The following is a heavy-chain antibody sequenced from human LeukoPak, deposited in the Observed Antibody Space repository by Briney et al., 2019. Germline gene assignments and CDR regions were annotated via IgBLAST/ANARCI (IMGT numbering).Heavy chain of an antibody. CDR1: GVTFSSYA. Sequence: PGGSLTLSCAASGVTFSSYAMHWVRQAPGKGLEWVAVISYDGSNKYYADSVKRRFTISRDNSTNTLYLQMNSLRAEDTAVYYCARVRGDYVVAFDIWGQGTMVTVSS. D-gene: IGHD2-21*02. V-gene: IGHV3-30-3*01. CDR2: ISYDGSNK. J-gene: IGHJ3*02. CDR3: ARVRGDYVVAFDI.